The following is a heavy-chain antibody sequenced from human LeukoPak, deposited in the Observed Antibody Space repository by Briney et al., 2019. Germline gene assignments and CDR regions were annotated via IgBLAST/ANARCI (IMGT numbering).Heavy chain of an antibody. CDR1: GGSISSGGYS. CDR3: AREGGSAYCGGDCYLDY. CDR2: IYHSGST. D-gene: IGHD2-21*01. V-gene: IGHV4-30-2*01. J-gene: IGHJ4*02. Sequence: SETLSLTCAVSGGSISSGGYSWSWIRQPPGKGLEWIGYIYHSGSTYYNPSLKSRVTIPVDTSKNQFSLKLSSVTAADTALYYCAREGGSAYCGGDCYLDYWGQGTLVTVSS.